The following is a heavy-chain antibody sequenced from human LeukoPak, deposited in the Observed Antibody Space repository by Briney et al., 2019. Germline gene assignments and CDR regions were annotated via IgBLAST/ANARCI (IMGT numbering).Heavy chain of an antibody. J-gene: IGHJ6*02. Sequence: RSGGSLRLSCAASGFTFSDYYMSWIRQAPGKGLEWVSYISSSGSTIYYADSVKGRFTISRDNAKNSLYLQMNSLRAEDTAVYYCARGQYRDFWSGSYYYYYGMDVWGQGTTVTVSS. D-gene: IGHD3-3*01. CDR2: ISSSGSTI. V-gene: IGHV3-11*01. CDR1: GFTFSDYY. CDR3: ARGQYRDFWSGSYYYYYGMDV.